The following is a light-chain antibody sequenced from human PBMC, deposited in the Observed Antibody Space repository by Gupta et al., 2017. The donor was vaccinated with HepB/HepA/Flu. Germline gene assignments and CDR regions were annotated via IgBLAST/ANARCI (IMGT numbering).Light chain of an antibody. CDR3: CSDAGTDTKV. J-gene: IGLJ2*01. CDR2: DVN. CDR1: SSDVGGYNY. V-gene: IGLV2-11*01. Sequence: QSALTQPRSVSGSPGQSVTISCTGTSSDVGGYNYVSWYQQHPGKAPKVMIYDVNKRPSGVPDRFSGSKSGNTASLTIYGLQAEDEADYYCCSDAGTDTKVFGGGTKLTVL.